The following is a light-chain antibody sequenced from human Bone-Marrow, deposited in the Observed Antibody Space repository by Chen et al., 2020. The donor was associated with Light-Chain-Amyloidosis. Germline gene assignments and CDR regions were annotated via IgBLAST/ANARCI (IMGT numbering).Light chain of an antibody. CDR3: QSAVSSGTYAVI. CDR2: RDT. CDR1: DLPTKY. Sequence: SYELTQPPSVSVSPGQTARITCSGDDLPTKYAYWYQQKPGQAPVLVIHRDTERPSGISERFSGSSSGTTATLTISGVRAEDEADYHCQSAVSSGTYAVIFGGGTTLTV. J-gene: IGLJ2*01. V-gene: IGLV3-25*03.